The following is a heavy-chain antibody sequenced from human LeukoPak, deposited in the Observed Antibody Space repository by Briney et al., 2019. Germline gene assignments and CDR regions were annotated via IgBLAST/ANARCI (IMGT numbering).Heavy chain of an antibody. V-gene: IGHV3-74*01. Sequence: GGSVRLSCVASGFTFSSYWMHWVRQAPGKGLVWVARINSDESSTSYADSVKGLFTISRDNAKNTLYLQLSSLRAEDTAVYYCARAYSWSYFSDFWGQGTLVTVSS. CDR1: GFTFSSYW. J-gene: IGHJ4*02. CDR2: INSDESST. CDR3: ARAYSWSYFSDF. D-gene: IGHD1-26*01.